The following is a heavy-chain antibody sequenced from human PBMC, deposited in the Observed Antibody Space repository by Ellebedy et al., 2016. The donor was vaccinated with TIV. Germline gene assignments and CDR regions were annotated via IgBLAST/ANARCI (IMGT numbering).Heavy chain of an antibody. D-gene: IGHD3-16*02. Sequence: ASVKVSCXASGYNFTSYGISWMRQAPGQGLEWMGWISAYNGNTNYAQKLQGRVTMTTDTSTSTAYMELRSLRSDDTAVYYCARASFVGLTKYYYGMDVWGQGTTVTVSS. CDR2: ISAYNGNT. V-gene: IGHV1-18*01. CDR3: ARASFVGLTKYYYGMDV. CDR1: GYNFTSYG. J-gene: IGHJ6*02.